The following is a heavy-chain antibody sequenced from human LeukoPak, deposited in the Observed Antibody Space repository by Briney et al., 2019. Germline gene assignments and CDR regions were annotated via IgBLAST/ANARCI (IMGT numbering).Heavy chain of an antibody. CDR1: RFTFSNYA. CDR2: ISDSGDNT. Sequence: GGSLRLSCEVSRFTFSNYAISWVRQAPGKGLEWVSAISDSGDNTYYADFVKGRFFVSRDNSKNTLYLQMNSLRAEDTAVYYCAKDMIVATIGSWIFYFDYWGQGTLVTVSS. J-gene: IGHJ4*02. D-gene: IGHD5-12*01. V-gene: IGHV3-23*01. CDR3: AKDMIVATIGSWIFYFDY.